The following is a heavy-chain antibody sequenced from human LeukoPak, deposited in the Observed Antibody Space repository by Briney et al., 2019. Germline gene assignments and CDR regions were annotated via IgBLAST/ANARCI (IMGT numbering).Heavy chain of an antibody. CDR1: GGSFSGYY. Sequence: SETLSLTCAVYGGSFSGYYWSWIRQPPGKGLEWIGEINHSGSTNYNPSLKSRVTISVDTSKNQFSLKLSSVAAADTAVYYCARIQLWQDYWGQGTLVTVSS. V-gene: IGHV4-34*01. D-gene: IGHD5-18*01. J-gene: IGHJ4*02. CDR3: ARIQLWQDY. CDR2: INHSGST.